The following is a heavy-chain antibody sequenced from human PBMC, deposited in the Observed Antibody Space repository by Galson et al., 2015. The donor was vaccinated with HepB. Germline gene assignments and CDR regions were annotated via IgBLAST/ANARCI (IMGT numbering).Heavy chain of an antibody. Sequence: SLRLSCAASGFTFSNYTMHWVRQAPGKGLEWVAIILSDGSNKFYADSVKGRFTISRDNSKNSLYLQMNSLRAEDTAVYYCARDLIPGGMYYFDYWGQGTLVTVSS. J-gene: IGHJ4*02. CDR1: GFTFSNYT. CDR3: ARDLIPGGMYYFDY. V-gene: IGHV3-30-3*01. CDR2: ILSDGSNK. D-gene: IGHD2-2*01.